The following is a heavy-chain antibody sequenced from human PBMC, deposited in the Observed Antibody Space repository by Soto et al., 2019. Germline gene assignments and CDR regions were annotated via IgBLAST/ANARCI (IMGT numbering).Heavy chain of an antibody. V-gene: IGHV3-74*01. Sequence: EVQLVESGGGLVQPGGSLRLSCAASGFTFSNYWMHWARQAPGKGLVWVSRINSDGISTSYSDSVKGRFTISRDNGKNTLYLQMNSLRAEDTAGYYCGRSGSYPHFDYWGQGTLVTVSS. D-gene: IGHD1-26*01. CDR2: INSDGIST. CDR1: GFTFSNYW. CDR3: GRSGSYPHFDY. J-gene: IGHJ4*02.